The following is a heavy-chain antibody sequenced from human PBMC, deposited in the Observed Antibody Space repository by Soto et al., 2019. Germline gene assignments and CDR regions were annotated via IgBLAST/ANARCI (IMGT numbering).Heavy chain of an antibody. J-gene: IGHJ4*02. V-gene: IGHV4-30-2*01. Sequence: KASETLSPTCGVSGGSLSGATYSWNWIRQPPGKGLEWIGYIFPSGTTYYNPSLKSRVTISIDVSKNQFSLSLRSLTAADTAVYYCARSREFDYWSQGTLVTVSS. CDR2: IFPSGTT. CDR1: GGSLSGATYS. CDR3: ARSREFDY.